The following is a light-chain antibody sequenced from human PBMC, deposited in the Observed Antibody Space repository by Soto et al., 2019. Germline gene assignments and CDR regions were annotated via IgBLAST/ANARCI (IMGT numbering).Light chain of an antibody. CDR3: CSDAGSITYV. CDR1: SSDVGSYNL. CDR2: EGS. J-gene: IGLJ1*01. Sequence: QSALTQPASVSGSPGQSITISCTGTSSDVGSYNLVSWYQQHPGKAPKLMIYEGSKRPSGVSNRFSGSKSGNTASLTISGLQAEDDSYYDCCSDAGSITYVFGTGTKVTVL. V-gene: IGLV2-23*01.